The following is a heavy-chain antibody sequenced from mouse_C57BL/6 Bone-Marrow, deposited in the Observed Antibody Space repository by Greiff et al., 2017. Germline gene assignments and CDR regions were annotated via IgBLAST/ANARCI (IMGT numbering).Heavy chain of an antibody. V-gene: IGHV1-59*01. J-gene: IGHJ1*03. CDR1: GYTFTSYW. D-gene: IGHD1-1*01. Sequence: QVQLQQPGAELVRPGTSVKLSCTASGYTFTSYWMHWVKQRPGQGLEWIGVIDPSDSYTNYNQKFKGKATLTVDTSSSTAYMQLSSLTSEDSAVYYCARGAGSSPYCYFDVWGTGTTVTVSS. CDR3: ARGAGSSPYCYFDV. CDR2: IDPSDSYT.